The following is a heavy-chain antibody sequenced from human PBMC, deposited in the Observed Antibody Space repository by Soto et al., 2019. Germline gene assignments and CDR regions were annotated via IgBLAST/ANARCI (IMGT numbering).Heavy chain of an antibody. CDR2: IKSKTDGGTT. D-gene: IGHD3-22*01. V-gene: IGHV3-15*01. CDR1: GFTFSNAW. Sequence: VGSLRLSCAASGFTFSNAWMSWVRQAPGKGLEWVGRIKSKTDGGTTDYAAPVKGRFTISRDNSKNTLYLQMNSLRAEDTAVYYCAKDSIWYGDSSGSFDYWAQGTLVPGSS. CDR3: AKDSIWYGDSSGSFDY. J-gene: IGHJ4*02.